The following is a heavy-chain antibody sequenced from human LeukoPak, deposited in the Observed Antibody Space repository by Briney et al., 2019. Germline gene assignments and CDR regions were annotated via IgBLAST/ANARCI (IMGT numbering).Heavy chain of an antibody. D-gene: IGHD3-10*01. CDR2: INGANGNT. CDR3: ARGTPMGYYYGSGSLDY. V-gene: IGHV1-3*01. CDR1: GYTFTSNA. Sequence: GASVKVSCKASGYTFTSNAIHWVRQAPGQRLEWMGWINGANGNTKYSQKFQGRVTITADKSTSTAYMELSSLRSEDTAVYYCARGTPMGYYYGSGSLDYWGQGTLVTVSS. J-gene: IGHJ4*02.